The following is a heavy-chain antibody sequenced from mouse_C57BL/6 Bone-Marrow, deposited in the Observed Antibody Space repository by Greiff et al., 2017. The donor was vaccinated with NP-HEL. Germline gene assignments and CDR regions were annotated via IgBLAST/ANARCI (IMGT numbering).Heavy chain of an antibody. CDR2: IWSGGST. CDR3: ARSPGGIAVTRTDDFDY. CDR1: GFSLTSYG. D-gene: IGHD2-2*01. V-gene: IGHV2-2*01. Sequence: VKLQESGPGLVQPSQSLSITCTVSGFSLTSYGVHWVRQSPGKGLEWLGVIWSGGSTDYNAAFISRLSISKDNSKSQVFFKMNSLQADDTAIYYCARSPGGIAVTRTDDFDYWGQGTTLTVSS. J-gene: IGHJ2*01.